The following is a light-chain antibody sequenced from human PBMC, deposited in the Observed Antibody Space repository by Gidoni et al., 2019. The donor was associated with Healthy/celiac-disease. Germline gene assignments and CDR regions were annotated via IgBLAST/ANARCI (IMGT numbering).Light chain of an antibody. CDR3: QQYNNWPRAT. J-gene: IGKJ1*01. CDR2: GAS. CDR1: QSVSSN. Sequence: DIGMTPSPATLSVSPGQRATLSCRASQSVSSNLAWYQHKPGQAPRLLIYGASTRATGIPARFSVSVSGTEFTLTISSLQSEDFAVYYCQQYNNWPRATFGQGTKVEIK. V-gene: IGKV3-15*01.